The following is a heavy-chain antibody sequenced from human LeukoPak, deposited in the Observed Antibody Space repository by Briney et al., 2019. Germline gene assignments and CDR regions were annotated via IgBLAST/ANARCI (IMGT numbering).Heavy chain of an antibody. CDR2: ISGSGGST. CDR1: GFTFSSYA. Sequence: PGGSLRLSCAASGFTFSSYAMSWVRQAPGKGLEWVSRISGSGGSTYYADSVKGRFTISRDNSKNTLYLQMNCLRAEDTAVYYCAKDVYSSGLVDYWGQGTLVTVSS. D-gene: IGHD6-19*01. CDR3: AKDVYSSGLVDY. J-gene: IGHJ4*02. V-gene: IGHV3-23*01.